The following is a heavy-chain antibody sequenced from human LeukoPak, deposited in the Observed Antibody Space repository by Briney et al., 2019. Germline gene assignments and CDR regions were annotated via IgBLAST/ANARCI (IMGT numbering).Heavy chain of an antibody. D-gene: IGHD4-23*01. CDR3: ARGWLAETTVVTPYNY. J-gene: IGHJ4*02. CDR2: ITPIFGTA. V-gene: IGHV1-69*01. Sequence: SVKVSCKASGGTFSSYDISWVRQAPGQGLEWMGGITPIFGTAKYAQKFQGRVTITAVESMSTAYMELSSLRSEDTAVYYCARGWLAETTVVTPYNYWGQGTLVTVSS. CDR1: GGTFSSYD.